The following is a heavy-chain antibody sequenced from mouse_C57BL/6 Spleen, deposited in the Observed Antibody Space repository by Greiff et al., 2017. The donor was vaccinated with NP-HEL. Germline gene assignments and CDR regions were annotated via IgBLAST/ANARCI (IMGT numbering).Heavy chain of an antibody. CDR3: TRFPKSYGSSYGYFDV. D-gene: IGHD1-1*01. CDR2: IDPETGGT. CDR1: GYTFTDYE. V-gene: IGHV1-15*01. J-gene: IGHJ1*03. Sequence: QVQLQQSGAELVRPGASVTLSCKASGYTFTDYEMHWVKQTPVHGLEWIGAIDPETGGTAYNQKFKGKAILTADKSSSTAYMELRSLTSEDSAVYYCTRFPKSYGSSYGYFDVWGTGTTVTVSS.